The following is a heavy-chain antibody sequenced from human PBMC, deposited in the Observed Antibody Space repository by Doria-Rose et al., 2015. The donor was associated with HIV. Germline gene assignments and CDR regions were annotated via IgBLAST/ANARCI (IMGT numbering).Heavy chain of an antibody. CDR2: IKQDGSEK. Sequence: QPGGSLRLSCVVSGFTFTNYWMHWVRQVPGKGLEWVASIKQDGSEKNYMGSVKGRFTISRDNAKNSLFLQMNSLRADDTAVYYCARETDGYYNFWSGYFDYWGQGTLVTVSS. CDR1: GFTFTNYW. V-gene: IGHV3-7*01. D-gene: IGHD3-3*01. J-gene: IGHJ4*02. CDR3: ARETDGYYNFWSGYFDY.